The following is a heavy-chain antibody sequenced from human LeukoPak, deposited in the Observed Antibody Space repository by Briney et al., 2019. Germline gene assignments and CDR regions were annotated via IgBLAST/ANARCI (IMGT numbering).Heavy chain of an antibody. CDR2: VNHSGST. D-gene: IGHD3-22*01. CDR3: ARGLLLRI. CDR1: GGSISSSSYY. J-gene: IGHJ4*02. V-gene: IGHV4-39*07. Sequence: SETLSLTCTVSGGSISSSSYYWGWIRQPPGKGLEWIGEVNHSGSTNYNPSLKSRVTISVDTSKNQFSLKLSSVTAADTAVYYCARGLLLRIWGQGTLVTVSS.